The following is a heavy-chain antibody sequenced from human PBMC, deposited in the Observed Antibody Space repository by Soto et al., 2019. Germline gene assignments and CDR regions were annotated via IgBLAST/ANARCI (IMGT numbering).Heavy chain of an antibody. V-gene: IGHV4-34*01. Sequence: QVQLQQWGAGLLKPSETLSLACAVYGGSFSGYYWSWIRQPPGKGLEWIGEINHTGSSNYNPSLKSRITVSVDTSKNQFSLKLSSVTAADTAAYYCARGHSPLRYFDWPFFWGQGTLVTVSS. CDR3: ARGHSPLRYFDWPFF. D-gene: IGHD3-9*01. J-gene: IGHJ4*02. CDR2: INHTGSS. CDR1: GGSFSGYY.